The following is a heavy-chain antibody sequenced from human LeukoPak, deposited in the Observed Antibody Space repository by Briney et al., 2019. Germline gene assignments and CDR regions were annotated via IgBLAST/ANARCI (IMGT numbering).Heavy chain of an antibody. J-gene: IGHJ6*03. D-gene: IGHD5-12*01. CDR3: ARGGYDQYYYYYYMDV. Sequence: SETLSLTCTVSGDSITSYFWSWIRQPPGKGLEWVGYIFYSGITNYNPSLKSRVTISVDTSKNQFSLKLSSVTAADTAVYYCARGGYDQYYYYYYMDVWGKGTTVTISS. V-gene: IGHV4-59*01. CDR1: GDSITSYF. CDR2: IFYSGIT.